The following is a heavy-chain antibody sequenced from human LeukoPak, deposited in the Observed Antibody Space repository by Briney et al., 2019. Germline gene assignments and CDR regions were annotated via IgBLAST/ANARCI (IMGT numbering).Heavy chain of an antibody. CDR1: GFTFSSYA. CDR2: ISYDGSNK. V-gene: IGHV3-30-3*01. Sequence: GGSLRLSCAASGFTFSSYAMHWVRQAPGKGLEWVAVISYDGSNKYYADSVKGRFTISRDNSKNTLYLQMNSLRAEDTAVYYCARDLDDFWSGGYYYYYGMDVWGQGTTVTVSS. CDR3: ARDLDDFWSGGYYYYYGMDV. D-gene: IGHD3-3*01. J-gene: IGHJ6*02.